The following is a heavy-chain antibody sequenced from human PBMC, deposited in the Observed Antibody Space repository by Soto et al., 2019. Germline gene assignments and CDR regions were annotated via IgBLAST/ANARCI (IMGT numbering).Heavy chain of an antibody. J-gene: IGHJ6*02. CDR1: GFTFSSYG. CDR2: ISYDGSNK. CDR3: AKDRIVGATGYYYGMDV. D-gene: IGHD1-26*01. Sequence: GGSLRLSCAASGFTFSSYGMHWVRQAPGKGLEWVAVISYDGSNKYYADSVKGRFTISRDNSKNTLYLQMNSLRAEDTAVYYCAKDRIVGATGYYYGMDVWGQGTTVTVYS. V-gene: IGHV3-30*18.